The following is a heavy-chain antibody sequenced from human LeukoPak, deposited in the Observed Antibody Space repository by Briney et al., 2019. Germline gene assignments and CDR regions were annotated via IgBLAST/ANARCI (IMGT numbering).Heavy chain of an antibody. D-gene: IGHD2-2*01. CDR2: IYTSGST. CDR3: ARDLGYCSSTSCPHLFNP. Sequence: SETLSLTCTVSGGSISSYYWSWIRQPAGKGLEWIGRIYTSGSTNYNPSLKGRVTMSVDTSKNQFSLKLSSVTAADTAVYYCARDLGYCSSTSCPHLFNPWGQGTLVTVSS. CDR1: GGSISSYY. V-gene: IGHV4-4*07. J-gene: IGHJ5*02.